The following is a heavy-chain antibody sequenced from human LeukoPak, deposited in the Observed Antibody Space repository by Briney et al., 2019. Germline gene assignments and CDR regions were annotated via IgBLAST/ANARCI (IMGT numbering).Heavy chain of an antibody. J-gene: IGHJ3*02. CDR3: ARDRLKNLWFGESDHDAFDI. CDR2: IYYSGST. V-gene: IGHV4-59*01. D-gene: IGHD3-10*01. CDR1: GGSISSYY. Sequence: SETLSLTCTVSGGSISSYYWSWIRQPPGKGLEWIGYIYYSGSTNYNPSLKSRVTISVDTSKNQFSLKLSSVTAADTAVYYCARDRLKNLWFGESDHDAFDIWGQGTMVTVSS.